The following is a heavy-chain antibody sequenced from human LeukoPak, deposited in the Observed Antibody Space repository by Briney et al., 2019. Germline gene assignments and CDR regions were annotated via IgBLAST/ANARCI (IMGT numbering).Heavy chain of an antibody. CDR2: ISYDGSNR. V-gene: IGHV3-30*18. CDR1: GFTFSSYG. D-gene: IGHD6-19*01. CDR3: AKDLGYGGWWRYYYYYGMDV. J-gene: IGHJ6*04. Sequence: GGSLRLSCAASGFTFSSYGTHWVRQAPGKGLEWVAVISYDGSNRYYADSVKGRFTISRDNSKNTLYLQMNSLRAEDTAVYYCAKDLGYGGWWRYYYYYGMDVWGKGTTVTVSS.